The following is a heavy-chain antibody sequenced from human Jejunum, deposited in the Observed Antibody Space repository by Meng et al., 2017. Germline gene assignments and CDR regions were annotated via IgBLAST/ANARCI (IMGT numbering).Heavy chain of an antibody. CDR3: ARDLKSGGYYYYGLDF. Sequence: GGSLRLSCAASGFTFSSYSMIWLRQAPGKGLEWVSSITSSSSYIYYADSMKGRFTISRDNVKNSLYLQMNSLRADDTAVYYCARDLKSGGYYYYGLDFWGQGTTVTVSS. J-gene: IGHJ6*02. CDR2: ITSSSSYI. CDR1: GFTFSSYS. V-gene: IGHV3-21*01.